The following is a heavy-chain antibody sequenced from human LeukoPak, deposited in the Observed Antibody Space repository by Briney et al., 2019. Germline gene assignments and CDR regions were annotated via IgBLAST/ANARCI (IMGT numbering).Heavy chain of an antibody. Sequence: PGGSLRLSCAASGFTFSSYWMSWVRQAPGKGLEWVANIKQDGSEKYYVGSVKGRFTISRDNAKKSLYLEMNNLRAEDTAVYYCATDGAGFDTWGQGVLVTVSS. CDR2: IKQDGSEK. V-gene: IGHV3-7*03. CDR1: GFTFSSYW. J-gene: IGHJ5*02. CDR3: ATDGAGFDT.